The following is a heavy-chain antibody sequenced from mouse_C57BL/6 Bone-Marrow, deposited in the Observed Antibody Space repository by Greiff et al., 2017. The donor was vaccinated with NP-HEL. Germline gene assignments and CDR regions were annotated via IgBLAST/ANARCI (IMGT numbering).Heavy chain of an antibody. V-gene: IGHV1-64*01. Sequence: QVQLQQPGAELVKPGASVKLSCKASGYTFTSYWMHWVKQRPGQGLEWIGMIHPNSGSTNYNEKFKSKATLTVDKSSSTAYMQLSSLTSEYSAVYYCARLAMITDWYFDVLGTGTTVTVSS. CDR1: GYTFTSYW. CDR2: IHPNSGST. D-gene: IGHD2-4*01. J-gene: IGHJ1*03. CDR3: ARLAMITDWYFDV.